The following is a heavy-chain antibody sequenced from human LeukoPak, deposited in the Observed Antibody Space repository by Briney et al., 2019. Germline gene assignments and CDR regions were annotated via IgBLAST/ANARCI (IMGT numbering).Heavy chain of an antibody. D-gene: IGHD6-19*01. CDR2: IQSDGGNK. CDR1: GFTFSSSD. Sequence: GGSLRLSCAASGFTFSSSDMHWVRQAPGKGLEWVAFIQSDGGNKYYADSVKGRFTISRDNSKNTLYLQMNSLRAEDTAVYYCARGADTGYSSDSWGQGTLVTVSS. J-gene: IGHJ5*02. CDR3: ARGADTGYSSDS. V-gene: IGHV3-30*02.